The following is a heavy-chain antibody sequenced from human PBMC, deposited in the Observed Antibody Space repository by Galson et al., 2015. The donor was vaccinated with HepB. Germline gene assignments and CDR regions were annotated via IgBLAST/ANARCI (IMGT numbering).Heavy chain of an antibody. V-gene: IGHV3-30*04. CDR1: GFTFTSYA. CDR2: ISYDGSNK. D-gene: IGHD6-13*01. J-gene: IGHJ4*02. CDR3: ARGRSSSWDRTFDY. Sequence: SLRLSCAASGFTFTSYALHWVRQAPGKGLEWVAVISYDGSNKYYADSVKGRFTISRDNSNNTLYLQMNSLRAEDTAVYYCARGRSSSWDRTFDYWGQGTLVTVSS.